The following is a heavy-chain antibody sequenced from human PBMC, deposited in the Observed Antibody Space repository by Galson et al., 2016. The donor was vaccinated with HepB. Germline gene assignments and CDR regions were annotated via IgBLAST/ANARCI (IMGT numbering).Heavy chain of an antibody. Sequence: LGLSCAASGFTFTTYAMTWVRQAPGKGLEWVSHISGSGGTTYYADSVKGRLTISRDNSKNTLYLQMNSLRVEDTAVYYCAKSQGWAADLDYWGQGTLVTVSS. V-gene: IGHV3-23*01. CDR1: GFTFTTYA. CDR2: ISGSGGTT. J-gene: IGHJ4*02. D-gene: IGHD1-26*01. CDR3: AKSQGWAADLDY.